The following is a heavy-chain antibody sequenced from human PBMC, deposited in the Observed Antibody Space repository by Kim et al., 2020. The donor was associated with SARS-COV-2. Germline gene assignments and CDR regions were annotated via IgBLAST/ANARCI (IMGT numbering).Heavy chain of an antibody. CDR2: ISGSGGST. V-gene: IGHV3-23*01. Sequence: GGSLRLSCAASGFTFSSYAMSWVRQAPGKGLEWVSAISGSGGSTYYADSVKGRFTISRDNSKNTLYLQMNSLRAEDTAVYYCANLPRGSSSLYYGMDVWGQGTTVTVSS. CDR3: ANLPRGSSSLYYGMDV. D-gene: IGHD6-6*01. J-gene: IGHJ6*02. CDR1: GFTFSSYA.